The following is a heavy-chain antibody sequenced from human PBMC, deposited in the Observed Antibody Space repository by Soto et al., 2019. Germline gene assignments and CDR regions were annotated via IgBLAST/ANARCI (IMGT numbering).Heavy chain of an antibody. CDR3: ARGGYSSGWYHGAFDV. CDR2: IYNSGST. D-gene: IGHD6-19*01. Sequence: EVQLEESGGDLVQPGGSLRLSCAASGFSVNANYMTWVRQAPGKGLEWVSIIYNSGSTFYADSVKGRFTISRLTSKNTLFLQMNNLRTQDTAVYYCARGGYSSGWYHGAFDVWGQGAMVTVSS. V-gene: IGHV3-53*04. J-gene: IGHJ3*01. CDR1: GFSVNANY.